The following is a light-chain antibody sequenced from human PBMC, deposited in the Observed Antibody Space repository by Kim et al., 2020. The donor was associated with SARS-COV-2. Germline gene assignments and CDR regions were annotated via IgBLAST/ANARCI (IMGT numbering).Light chain of an antibody. CDR3: QKYNSSPWR. Sequence: DIQMTQSPSTLSASVGDRVTITCRASQSISSWLAWYQQKPGKAPKLLIYKASSLESGVPSRFSGSGSGTEFTLTISSLQPDDFATYYCQKYNSSPWRFGQGTKVDIK. J-gene: IGKJ1*01. V-gene: IGKV1-5*03. CDR1: QSISSW. CDR2: KAS.